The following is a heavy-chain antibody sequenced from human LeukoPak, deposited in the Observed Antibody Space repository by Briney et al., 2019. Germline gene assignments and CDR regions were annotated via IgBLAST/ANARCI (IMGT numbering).Heavy chain of an antibody. V-gene: IGHV4-59*01. J-gene: IGHJ6*02. CDR1: NGSLSGYY. CDR3: ARTGGDCSSGLCYYAMDV. CDR2: IYYSGST. D-gene: IGHD2-21*02. Sequence: SETLSLTCGVYNGSLSGYYWSWIRQPPGKGLEWIGYIYYSGSTNYNPSLKSRVTLSIDMSKNQFSLRLSSVTAADTAVYYCARTGGDCSSGLCYYAMDVWGQGTTVTVS.